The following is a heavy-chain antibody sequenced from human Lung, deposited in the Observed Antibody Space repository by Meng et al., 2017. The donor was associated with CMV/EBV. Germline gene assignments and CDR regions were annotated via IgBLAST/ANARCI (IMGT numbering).Heavy chain of an antibody. CDR3: AAFLAGASSTSPANDY. CDR2: ISYDGNTQ. J-gene: IGHJ4*02. V-gene: IGHV3-30-3*01. Sequence: GGPLRPSGAAPGFSFKDFAIHWVRQAPGKGLQWVATISYDGNTQVYADSVKGRFSVSRDNSKKTLDLRMNSLRPEDTALYYCAAFLAGASSTSPANDYWGLGTSVTVSS. CDR1: GFSFKDFA. D-gene: IGHD6-19*01.